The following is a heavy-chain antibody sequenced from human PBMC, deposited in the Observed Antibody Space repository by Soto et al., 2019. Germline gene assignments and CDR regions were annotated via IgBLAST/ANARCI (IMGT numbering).Heavy chain of an antibody. CDR3: ARDDVLCYGGRRSGVPLDV. CDR1: GVTVSRKY. J-gene: IGHJ6*04. V-gene: IGHV3-66*01. CDR2: IQSGGPT. Sequence: RGSLRLSCAASGVTVSRKYMSGGRQAPGKGLEWVSLIQSGGPTYYADSVKGRFTISRDTSENTLHLQMDSLRAEDTAVYYCARDDVLCYGGRRSGVPLDVRGKGTTVTVSS. D-gene: IGHD2-15*01.